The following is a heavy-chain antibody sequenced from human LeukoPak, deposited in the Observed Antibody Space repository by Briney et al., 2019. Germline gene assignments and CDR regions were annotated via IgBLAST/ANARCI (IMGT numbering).Heavy chain of an antibody. CDR3: ARFRVLSPYYYGSGTFDY. CDR1: GGSISSSSYY. CDR2: IYYSGST. V-gene: IGHV4-39*01. D-gene: IGHD3-10*01. Sequence: PSETLSLTCTVSGGSISSSSYYWGWIRQPPGKGLEWIGSIYYSGSTYYNPSLKSRVTISVDTSKNQFSLKLSSVTAADTAVYYCARFRVLSPYYYGSGTFDYWGQGTLVTVSS. J-gene: IGHJ4*02.